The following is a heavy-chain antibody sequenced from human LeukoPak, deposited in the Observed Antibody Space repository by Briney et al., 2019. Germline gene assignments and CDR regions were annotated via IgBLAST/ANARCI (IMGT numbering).Heavy chain of an antibody. CDR3: ARGWGYCSSTSCYWGYFFDY. J-gene: IGHJ4*02. V-gene: IGHV4-34*01. D-gene: IGHD2-2*01. CDR2: INHSGST. Sequence: PSDTLSLTCAVYGGSFSGYYWSWIRQPPGKGLEWIGEINHSGSTNYNPSLKSRVTISVDTSKNQFSLKLSFVTADDKGVYFCARGWGYCSSTSCYWGYFFDYWGQGTQVTVSS. CDR1: GGSFSGYY.